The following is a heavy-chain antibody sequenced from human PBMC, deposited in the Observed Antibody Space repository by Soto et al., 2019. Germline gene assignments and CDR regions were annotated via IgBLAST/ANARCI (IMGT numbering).Heavy chain of an antibody. CDR2: IYYSGST. J-gene: IGHJ6*03. CDR1: GGSISSYY. CDR3: ARGGVPAAIYYYYYYMDV. Sequence: SETLSLTCTVSGGSISSYYWSWIRQPPGKGLEWIGYIYYSGSTNYNPSLKSRVTISVDTSKNQFSLKLSSVTAADTAVYYCARGGVPAAIYYYYYYMDVWGKGTTVTVSS. D-gene: IGHD2-2*02. V-gene: IGHV4-59*01.